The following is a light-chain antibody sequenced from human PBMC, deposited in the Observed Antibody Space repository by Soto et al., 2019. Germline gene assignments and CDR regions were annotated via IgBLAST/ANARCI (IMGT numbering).Light chain of an antibody. Sequence: QSVLTQPPSASGTPGQSLTISCSGSSSNIGAGYDVHWYQQLPGTAPKLLIYGNSNRPSGVPDRFSGSKSGTSASLAITGLQAEDEADYYCQSYDSSLSGSVFGGGTKLTVL. V-gene: IGLV1-40*01. CDR1: SSNIGAGYD. J-gene: IGLJ3*02. CDR3: QSYDSSLSGSV. CDR2: GNS.